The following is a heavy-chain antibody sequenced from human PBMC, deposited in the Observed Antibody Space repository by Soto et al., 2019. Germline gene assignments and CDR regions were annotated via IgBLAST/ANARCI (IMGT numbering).Heavy chain of an antibody. CDR1: GYSFTTYW. V-gene: IGHV5-10-1*01. CDR3: ARDKNWAFDY. D-gene: IGHD7-27*01. CDR2: IDPTDSYT. J-gene: IGHJ4*02. Sequence: PGESLKISSQASGYSFTTYWVSWVRQMPGKGLECMGRIDPTDSYTDYGPSFEGHVTMSVDRSINTAYLEWSSLRDEDMAVYYCARDKNWAFDYWGQGALVTVSS.